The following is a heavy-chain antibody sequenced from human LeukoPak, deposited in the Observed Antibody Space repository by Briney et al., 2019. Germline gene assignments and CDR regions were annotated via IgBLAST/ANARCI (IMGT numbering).Heavy chain of an antibody. Sequence: GGSLRLSCAASGFTFSSYWMSWVRQAPGKGLEWVANLNQDGSEKYYVDSAKGRFTISRDNAKNSLYLQMNSLRAEDTAVYYCARGISKAATNLGLSWGQGTPVTVSS. CDR3: ARGISKAATNLGLS. J-gene: IGHJ5*02. V-gene: IGHV3-7*01. CDR2: LNQDGSEK. D-gene: IGHD5-12*01. CDR1: GFTFSSYW.